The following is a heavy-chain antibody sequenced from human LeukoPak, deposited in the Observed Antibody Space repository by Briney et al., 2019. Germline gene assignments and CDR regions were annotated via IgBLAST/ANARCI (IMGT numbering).Heavy chain of an antibody. Sequence: GGSLRLSCAASGFTFSSYAMSWAGKAPGKGLDWASAISGSGGSTYHADSVKGRFTISRDNSKNTLYLQMNSLRAEDTAVYYCAKSHGDYYYYYGMDVWGQGTTVTVSS. J-gene: IGHJ6*02. CDR3: AKSHGDYYYYYGMDV. D-gene: IGHD4-17*01. CDR1: GFTFSSYA. CDR2: ISGSGGST. V-gene: IGHV3-23*01.